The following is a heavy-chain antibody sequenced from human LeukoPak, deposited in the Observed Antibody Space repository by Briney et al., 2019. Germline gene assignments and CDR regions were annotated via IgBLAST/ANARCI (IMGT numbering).Heavy chain of an antibody. CDR1: GFTFSSYS. D-gene: IGHD3-22*01. Sequence: GGSLRLSCEASGFTFSSYSMNWVRQAPGKGLEWVSSISSSSIYIYYTDSVKGRFTISRENAGNSLYLQMNSLRAEDTAVYYCARETNTSDSSGYIRADVRRDDYWGQGTLVTVSS. CDR2: ISSSSIYI. V-gene: IGHV3-21*01. CDR3: ARETNTSDSSGYIRADVRRDDY. J-gene: IGHJ4*02.